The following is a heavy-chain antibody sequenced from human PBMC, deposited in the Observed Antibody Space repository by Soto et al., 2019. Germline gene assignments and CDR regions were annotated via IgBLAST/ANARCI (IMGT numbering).Heavy chain of an antibody. Sequence: PGGSLRLSCAASRFTFSSYWMTWVRQTPGKGLEWVASIHQDGREKYYMDSVKGRFTISRDNAKNSLYLQMTSLRAEDTAVYYCAGGNALDVWGQGTTVTVSS. CDR2: IHQDGREK. CDR1: RFTFSSYW. V-gene: IGHV3-7*01. J-gene: IGHJ6*02. CDR3: AGGNALDV.